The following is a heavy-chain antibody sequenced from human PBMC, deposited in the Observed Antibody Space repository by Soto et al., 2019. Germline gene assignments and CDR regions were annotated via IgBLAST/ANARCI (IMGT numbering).Heavy chain of an antibody. Sequence: ASVKVSCKASGGTFSSYAISWVRQAPGQGLEWMGGIIPIFGTANYAQKFQGRVTITADESTSTAYMELSSLRSEDTAVYYCARPLRFLEWFPYDYWGQGTLVTVSS. CDR2: IIPIFGTA. D-gene: IGHD3-3*01. V-gene: IGHV1-69*13. CDR1: GGTFSSYA. J-gene: IGHJ4*02. CDR3: ARPLRFLEWFPYDY.